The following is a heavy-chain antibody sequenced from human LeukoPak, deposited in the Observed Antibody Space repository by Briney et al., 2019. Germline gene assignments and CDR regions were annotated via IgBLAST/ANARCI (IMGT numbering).Heavy chain of an antibody. Sequence: GGSLRLSCAATGFTFSTYGMTWVRQAPGKGLEWVSGIGGSGDSTYYADSVKGRFTISRDNSRNTVYLQMNSLRAEDTAIYYCARTFVSGDGYKVGYFDYWGQGTLVTVSS. D-gene: IGHD5-24*01. J-gene: IGHJ4*02. V-gene: IGHV3-23*01. CDR2: IGGSGDST. CDR3: ARTFVSGDGYKVGYFDY. CDR1: GFTFSTYG.